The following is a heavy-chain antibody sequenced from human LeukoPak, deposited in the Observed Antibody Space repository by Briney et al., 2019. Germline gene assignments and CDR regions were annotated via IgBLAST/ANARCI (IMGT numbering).Heavy chain of an antibody. J-gene: IGHJ4*02. CDR2: IYYSGST. Sequence: SETLSLTCTVSGGSISSSSYYWGWIRQPPGKGLEWIGSIYYSGSTYYNRSLKSRVTISVDTSKNQFSLKLSSVTAADTAVYCCATKTRYFDYWGQGTLVTVSS. CDR1: GGSISSSSYY. CDR3: ATKTRYFDY. V-gene: IGHV4-39*01. D-gene: IGHD1-1*01.